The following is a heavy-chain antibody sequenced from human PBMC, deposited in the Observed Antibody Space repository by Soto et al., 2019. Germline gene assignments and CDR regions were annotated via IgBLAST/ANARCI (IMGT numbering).Heavy chain of an antibody. D-gene: IGHD2-15*01. Sequence: PGGSLRLSCAASGFTFSSYSMNWVRQAPGKGLEWVSSISSSSSYIYYADSVKGRFTISRDNAKNSLYLQMNSLRAADTAVYYCARIENSMLVPHYYYYGMDVWGQGTTVTVSS. J-gene: IGHJ6*02. CDR1: GFTFSSYS. CDR2: ISSSSSYI. V-gene: IGHV3-21*01. CDR3: ARIENSMLVPHYYYYGMDV.